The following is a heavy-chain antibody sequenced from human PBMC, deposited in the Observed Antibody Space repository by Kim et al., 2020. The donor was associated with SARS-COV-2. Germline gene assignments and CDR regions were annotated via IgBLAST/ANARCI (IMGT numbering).Heavy chain of an antibody. D-gene: IGHD2-2*01. CDR2: INPSGGST. Sequence: ASVKVSCKASGYTFTSYYMHWVRQAPGQGLEWMGIINPSGGSTSYAQKFQGRVTMTRDTSTSTVYMELSSLRSEDTAVYYCARDILGYCSSTSCYETGLNYWGQGTLVTVSS. V-gene: IGHV1-46*01. CDR3: ARDILGYCSSTSCYETGLNY. J-gene: IGHJ4*02. CDR1: GYTFTSYY.